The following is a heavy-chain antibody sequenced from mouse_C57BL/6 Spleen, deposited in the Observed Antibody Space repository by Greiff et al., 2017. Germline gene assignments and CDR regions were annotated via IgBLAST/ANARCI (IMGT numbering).Heavy chain of an antibody. D-gene: IGHD4-1*01. CDR2: ISSGGSYT. CDR3: ARQELVWYFDV. Sequence: DVKLVESGGDLVKPGGSLKLSCAASGFTFSSYGMSWVRQTPDKRLEWVATISSGGSYTYYPDSVKGRFTISRDNAKNTLYLQMSSLKSEDTAMYDCARQELVWYFDVWGTGTTVTVSS. CDR1: GFTFSSYG. J-gene: IGHJ1*03. V-gene: IGHV5-6*02.